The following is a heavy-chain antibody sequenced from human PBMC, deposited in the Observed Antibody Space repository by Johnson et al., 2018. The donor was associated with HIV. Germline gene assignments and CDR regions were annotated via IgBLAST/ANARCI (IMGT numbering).Heavy chain of an antibody. Sequence: EVQLVESGGGLIQPGGSLRLSFAASGFTVSSNYMSWVRQAPGKGLEWVSVIYSGGSTYYADSVKGRFTISRDNSKNPLYLQMNSLRAEDTAVYYCARDASYYGSANDAFDIWGQGTIVTVSS. CDR2: IYSGGST. CDR1: GFTVSSNY. D-gene: IGHD3-10*01. J-gene: IGHJ3*02. V-gene: IGHV3-53*01. CDR3: ARDASYYGSANDAFDI.